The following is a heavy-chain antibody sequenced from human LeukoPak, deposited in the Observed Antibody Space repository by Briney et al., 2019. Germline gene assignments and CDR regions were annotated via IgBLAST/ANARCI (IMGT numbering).Heavy chain of an antibody. D-gene: IGHD3-22*01. CDR3: AKGTITMIVVVMS. CDR1: GFTLRSYT. J-gene: IGHJ4*02. V-gene: IGHV3-21*04. Sequence: GGSLRLSCAASGFTLRSYTMNWVRQAPGKGLEWVPPIGISSNKVYYADSVKGRFTISRDNSKKTLYLQMNSLRAEDTAVYYCAKGTITMIVVVMSWGQGTLVTVS. CDR2: IGISSNKV.